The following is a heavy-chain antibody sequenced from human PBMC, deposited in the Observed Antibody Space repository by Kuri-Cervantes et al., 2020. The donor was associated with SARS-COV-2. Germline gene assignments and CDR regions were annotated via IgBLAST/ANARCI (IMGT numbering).Heavy chain of an antibody. V-gene: IGHV3-11*05. J-gene: IGHJ4*02. CDR3: AKESRIRVAVAASDY. Sequence: LSLTCAASGFTFSDYYMSWIRQAPGKGLEWVSYISSSSSYTNYADSVKGRFTISRDNSKNTLYLQMNSLRVEDTAVYYCAKESRIRVAVAASDYWGQGTLVTVSS. CDR2: ISSSSSYT. D-gene: IGHD6-19*01. CDR1: GFTFSDYY.